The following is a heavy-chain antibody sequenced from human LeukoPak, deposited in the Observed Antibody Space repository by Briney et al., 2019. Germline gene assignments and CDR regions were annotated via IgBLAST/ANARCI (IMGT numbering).Heavy chain of an antibody. CDR2: ISSSSSTI. CDR3: ARGYGYLDY. CDR1: GFTFSSYS. D-gene: IGHD5-18*01. V-gene: IGHV3-48*01. J-gene: IGHJ4*02. Sequence: GGSLRLSCAASGFTFSSYSMNWVRQAPGKGLEWVSYISSSSSTIYYADSVKGRFTISRDNAKNSLYLQMNSLRAEDTAVYYCARGYGYLDYWGQGTLVTVSS.